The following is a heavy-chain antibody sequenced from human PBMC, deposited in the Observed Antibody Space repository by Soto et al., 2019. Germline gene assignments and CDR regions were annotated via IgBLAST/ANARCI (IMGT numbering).Heavy chain of an antibody. J-gene: IGHJ4*02. D-gene: IGHD2-2*03. CDR3: SKMEGMDPWAYSFDY. V-gene: IGHV3-23*01. Sequence: EVQVFESGGGLVQPGGSLRLSCAATGFTFSDFAMSWVRQAPGKGLEWVSRIYGGGNGPHYADSVKGRVTISRDNSKNTSYLQMNTLRAEDTAVYYCSKMEGMDPWAYSFDYWGQGTLVTVSS. CDR1: GFTFSDFA. CDR2: IYGGGNGP.